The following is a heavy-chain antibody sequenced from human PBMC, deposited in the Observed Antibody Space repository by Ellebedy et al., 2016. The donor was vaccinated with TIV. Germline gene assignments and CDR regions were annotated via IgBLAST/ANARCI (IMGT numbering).Heavy chain of an antibody. V-gene: IGHV3-30-3*01. CDR3: ARVGLKYSSGWYYFDY. CDR2: VSYDGSNE. D-gene: IGHD6-19*01. Sequence: GESLKISCDASGFIFSSFAMSWVRQAPGKGLESVAVVSYDGSNEYYAESVKGRFSNTRDNSKNDLYLQMNSLKNEETAVYHCARVGLKYSSGWYYFDYWGQGTLVTVSS. CDR1: GFIFSSFA. J-gene: IGHJ4*02.